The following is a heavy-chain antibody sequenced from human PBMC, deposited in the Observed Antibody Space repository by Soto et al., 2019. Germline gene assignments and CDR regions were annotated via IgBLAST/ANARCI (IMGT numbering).Heavy chain of an antibody. CDR1: GFTFSSYA. CDR3: ARYIPGVRYYGMDV. V-gene: IGHV3-23*01. D-gene: IGHD2-2*01. Sequence: EVQLLESGGGLVQPGGSLRLSCAASGFTFSSYAMKWVRQAPGKGLEWVSLIGESGTPTYYADSVKGRITISRDNSGNTLFLEIYSLSAEDTAVYYCARYIPGVRYYGMDVWGQGSTVTVSS. CDR2: IGESGTPT. J-gene: IGHJ6*02.